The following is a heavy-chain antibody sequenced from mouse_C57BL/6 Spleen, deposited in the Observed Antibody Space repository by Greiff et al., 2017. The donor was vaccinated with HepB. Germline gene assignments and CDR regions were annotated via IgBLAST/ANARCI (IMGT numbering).Heavy chain of an antibody. D-gene: IGHD2-3*01. CDR2: ISSGGDYI. CDR3: TIYDGFYAMDY. V-gene: IGHV5-9-1*02. Sequence: DVQLVESGEGLVKPGGSLKLSCAASGFTFSSYAMSWVRQTPEKRLEWVAYISSGGDYIYYADTVKGRFTISRDNARNTLYLQMSSLKSEDTAMYYCTIYDGFYAMDYWGQGTSVTVSS. J-gene: IGHJ4*01. CDR1: GFTFSSYA.